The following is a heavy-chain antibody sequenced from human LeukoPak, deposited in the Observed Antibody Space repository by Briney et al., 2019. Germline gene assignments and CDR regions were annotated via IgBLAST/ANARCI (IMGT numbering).Heavy chain of an antibody. CDR1: GYTFTSYG. CDR3: ARASRTFVVVIAVNFDY. D-gene: IGHD2-15*01. CDR2: ISAYNGNT. V-gene: IGHV1-18*01. Sequence: ASVTVSCTASGYTFTSYGISWVRQAPGQGLEWMGWISAYNGNTNYAQKLQGRVTMTTDTSTSTAYMELRSLRSDDTAVYYCARASRTFVVVIAVNFDYWGQGTLVTVSS. J-gene: IGHJ4*02.